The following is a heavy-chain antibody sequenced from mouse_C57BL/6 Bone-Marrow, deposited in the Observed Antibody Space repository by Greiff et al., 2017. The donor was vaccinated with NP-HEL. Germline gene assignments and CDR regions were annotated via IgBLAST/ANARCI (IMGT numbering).Heavy chain of an antibody. V-gene: IGHV1-84*01. CDR3: ARNSPLFAY. Sequence: QVQLQQSGPELVKPGASVKISCKASGYTFPDYSLNWVKPRPGQGLEWIGWIYPGSGNPKYNEKFTGKATLPVDTSSSTAYMQLSSLTSEDSAVYFCARNSPLFAYWGQGTLVTVSA. CDR1: GYTFPDYS. J-gene: IGHJ3*01. CDR2: IYPGSGNP.